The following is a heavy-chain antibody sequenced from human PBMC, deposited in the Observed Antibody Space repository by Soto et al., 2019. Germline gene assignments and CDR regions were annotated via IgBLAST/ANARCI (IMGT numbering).Heavy chain of an antibody. D-gene: IGHD5-18*01. CDR3: ARELGGGYSYGFGYYYGMDV. CDR1: GYTFTGYY. Sequence: ASVKVSCKASGYTFTGYYRHGVRQAPGQGLEWMGWINPNSGGTNYAQKFQGRVTMTRDTSISTPYMELSRLRSDDTAVYYCARELGGGYSYGFGYYYGMDVWGQGTTVTVSS. CDR2: INPNSGGT. V-gene: IGHV1-2*02. J-gene: IGHJ6*02.